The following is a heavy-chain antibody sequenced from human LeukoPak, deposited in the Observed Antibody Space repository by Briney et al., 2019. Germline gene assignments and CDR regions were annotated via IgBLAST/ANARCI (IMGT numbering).Heavy chain of an antibody. CDR2: IYSGGTT. CDR1: GFTFSSYA. V-gene: IGHV3-66*01. CDR3: AMGGGIHVSFDY. D-gene: IGHD3-16*01. J-gene: IGHJ4*02. Sequence: GGSLRLSCAASGFTFSSYAMSWVRQAPGKGLEWVSVIYSGGTTYYADSVKGRFTISRDNSKNTLFLQMNSLIVEDTAVYYCAMGGGIHVSFDYWGQGTLVTVSS.